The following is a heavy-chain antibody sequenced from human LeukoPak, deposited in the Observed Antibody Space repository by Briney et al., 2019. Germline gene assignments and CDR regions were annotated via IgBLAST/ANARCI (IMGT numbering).Heavy chain of an antibody. D-gene: IGHD3-22*01. J-gene: IGHJ4*02. CDR3: ARNSVPSFYSDTSGYFYY. CDR1: GGSFSGYY. V-gene: IGHV4-34*01. Sequence: PSETLSLTCGVSGGSFSGYYFSWVRQSPEKGLEWIGEINHSGSTNYNPSLKSRVTLSVDTAKKQISLRLNSVTAADTAVYYCARNSVPSFYSDTSGYFYYWGQGTLVTVSS. CDR2: INHSGST.